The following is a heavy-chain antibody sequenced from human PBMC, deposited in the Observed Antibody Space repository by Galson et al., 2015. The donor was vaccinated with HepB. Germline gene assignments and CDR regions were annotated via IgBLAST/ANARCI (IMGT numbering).Heavy chain of an antibody. J-gene: IGHJ3*02. V-gene: IGHV3-48*01. Sequence: LRLSCAASGFTFSSYSMNWVRQAPGKGLEWVSYISSSSTIYYADSVKGRFTISRDNAKNSLYLQMNSLRAEDTAVYYCARDATPATYYDYIWGSYRLIDAFDIWGQGTMVTVSS. CDR1: GFTFSSYS. CDR3: ARDATPATYYDYIWGSYRLIDAFDI. CDR2: ISSSSTI. D-gene: IGHD3-16*02.